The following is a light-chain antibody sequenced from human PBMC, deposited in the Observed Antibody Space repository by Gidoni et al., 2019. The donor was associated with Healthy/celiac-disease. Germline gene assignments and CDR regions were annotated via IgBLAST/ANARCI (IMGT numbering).Light chain of an antibody. J-gene: IGKJ2*04. CDR3: QQSYSTPMCS. CDR2: AAS. Sequence: IQMTQSPSSLSASVGDRVTIHCRASQSISSYLNWYQQKPGKAPKLLIYAASSLQSGVPPRFSGSGSGTDFTLTISSLQPEDFATYYCQQSYSTPMCSFGQGTKLEIK. V-gene: IGKV1-39*01. CDR1: QSISSY.